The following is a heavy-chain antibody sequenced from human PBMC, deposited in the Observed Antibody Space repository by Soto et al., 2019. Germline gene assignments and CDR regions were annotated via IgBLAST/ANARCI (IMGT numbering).Heavy chain of an antibody. Sequence: QVQLVESGGGVVQPGRSLRLSCEASGFTFSSYAMHWVRQAPGKGLEWVAVISYDGSNKYYADSVKGRFTSSRDISKNTLYLQMNSLRAEDTAVYYCARAGGLLLDYWGQGTLVTVSS. V-gene: IGHV3-30-3*01. CDR2: ISYDGSNK. D-gene: IGHD2-15*01. CDR3: ARAGGLLLDY. J-gene: IGHJ4*02. CDR1: GFTFSSYA.